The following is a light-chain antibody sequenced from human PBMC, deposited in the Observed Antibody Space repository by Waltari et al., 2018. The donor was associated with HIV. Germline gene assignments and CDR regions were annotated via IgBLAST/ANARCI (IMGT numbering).Light chain of an antibody. CDR3: TSYAGINPVA. V-gene: IGLV2-8*01. J-gene: IGLJ2*01. CDR1: SSDVGRYDY. Sequence: QSALTQPPSASGSPGQSVTISCTGTSSDVGRYDYVSWYQQHPGKAPKLLIYEVNKRPSGVPDRCSGSKSGNTASLTVSGLQAEDEAEYSCTSYAGINPVAFGGGTKVTVL. CDR2: EVN.